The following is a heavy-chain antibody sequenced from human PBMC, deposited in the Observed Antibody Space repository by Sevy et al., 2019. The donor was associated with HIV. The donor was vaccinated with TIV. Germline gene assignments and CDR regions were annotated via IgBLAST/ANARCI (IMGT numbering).Heavy chain of an antibody. Sequence: RGSLRLSCAASGFTFSKYSMSWVRKPPGKGLEWVSTLSFGCGEINYADSVKGRFTISRDNSKSSVYLQMNNLRPEDTAVYYCAREGCTKPHDYWGQGTLVTVSS. CDR3: AREGCTKPHDY. D-gene: IGHD2-8*01. J-gene: IGHJ4*02. V-gene: IGHV3-23*01. CDR2: LSFGCGEI. CDR1: GFTFSKYS.